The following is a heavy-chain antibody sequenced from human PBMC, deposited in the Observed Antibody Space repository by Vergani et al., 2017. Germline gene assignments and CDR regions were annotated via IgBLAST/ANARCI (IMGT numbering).Heavy chain of an antibody. CDR2: IYSGGST. CDR1: GFTVSSNY. V-gene: IGHV3-53*02. CDR3: ASLSFDSGSYADY. D-gene: IGHD1-26*01. Sequence: EVQLVETGGGLIQPGGSLRLSCAASGFTVSSNYMSWVRQAPGKGLEWVSVIYSGGSTYYADSVKGRFTISRDNSKNTLYLQMNSLRAEDTAVYYCASLSFDSGSYADYGGHGTLVTVSS. J-gene: IGHJ4*01.